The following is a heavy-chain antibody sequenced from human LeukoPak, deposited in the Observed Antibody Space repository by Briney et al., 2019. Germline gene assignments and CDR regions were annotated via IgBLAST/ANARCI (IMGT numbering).Heavy chain of an antibody. CDR1: GGIFSNYI. V-gene: IGHV1-69*02. CDR2: IMPILGEV. D-gene: IGHD6-19*01. J-gene: IGHJ3*02. CDR3: ARRGGRQGSGLYAFDI. Sequence: SVKVSCKASGGIFSNYIISWVRQAPGQGLEWMGRIMPILGEVNYAQKFQGRVTISADKSTSTAYMELSSLRSEDTAVYYCARRGGRQGSGLYAFDIWGQGTMVTVSS.